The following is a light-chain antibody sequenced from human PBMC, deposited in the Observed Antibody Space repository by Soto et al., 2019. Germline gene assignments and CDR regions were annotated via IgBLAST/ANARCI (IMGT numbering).Light chain of an antibody. CDR1: SSDVGSYNY. CDR2: EVN. V-gene: IGLV2-8*01. J-gene: IGLJ2*01. CDR3: SSYAGSNNVI. Sequence: QSALTQPPSASGSPGQSVTISCTGTSSDVGSYNYVSWYQQHPGEAPKLMIYEVNERPSGVPDRFSGSKSGNTASLTVSSLQAEDEADYYCSSYAGSNNVIFGGGTKLTVL.